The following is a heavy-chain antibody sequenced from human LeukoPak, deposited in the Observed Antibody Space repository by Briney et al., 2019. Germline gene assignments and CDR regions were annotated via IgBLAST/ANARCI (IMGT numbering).Heavy chain of an antibody. CDR1: GGIFSSYV. V-gene: IGHV1-69*06. CDR3: ASLNYYDTSGYFDY. J-gene: IGHJ4*02. Sequence: ASVTVSFKASGGIFSSYVISWVRQAPGQGLEWMGGIIPMFGTANYAQKFQDRVTITADKSTSTDYMELSSLRSEDTAVYYCASLNYYDTSGYFDYWGQGTLVTVSS. CDR2: IIPMFGTA. D-gene: IGHD3-22*01.